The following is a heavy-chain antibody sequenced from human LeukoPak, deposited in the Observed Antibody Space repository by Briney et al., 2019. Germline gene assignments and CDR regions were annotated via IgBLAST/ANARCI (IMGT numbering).Heavy chain of an antibody. D-gene: IGHD3-10*01. CDR3: ARDSPRFGELFDFDY. CDR2: ISAYNGNT. V-gene: IGHV1-18*04. J-gene: IGHJ4*02. Sequence: GASVKVSCKASGYTFTSYYMHWVRQAPGQGLEWMGWISAYNGNTNYAQKLQGRVTMTTDTSTSTAYMELRSLRSDDTAVYYCARDSPRFGELFDFDYWGQGTLVTVSS. CDR1: GYTFTSYY.